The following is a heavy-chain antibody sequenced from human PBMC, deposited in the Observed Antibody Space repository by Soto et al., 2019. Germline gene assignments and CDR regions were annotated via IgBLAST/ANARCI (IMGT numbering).Heavy chain of an antibody. Sequence: GGSLRLSCAASGFTVSSNYMSWVRQAPGKGLEWVSVIYSGGSTYYADSVKGRFTISRDNSKNTLYLQMNSLRAEDTAVYYCARDLPYYDFWSGYYPYCMGVWHQGTRCTVSS. V-gene: IGHV3-53*01. D-gene: IGHD3-3*01. J-gene: IGHJ6*02. CDR3: ARDLPYYDFWSGYYPYCMGV. CDR1: GFTVSSNY. CDR2: IYSGGST.